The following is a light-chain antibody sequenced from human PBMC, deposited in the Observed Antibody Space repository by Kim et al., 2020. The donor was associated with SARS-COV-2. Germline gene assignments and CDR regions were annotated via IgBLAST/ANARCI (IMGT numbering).Light chain of an antibody. CDR3: NSRDSSGNHWV. J-gene: IGLJ3*02. CDR2: GKN. V-gene: IGLV3-19*01. CDR1: NLRSYY. Sequence: SSELTQDSAVSVALGQTVRITCQGDNLRSYYASWYQQKPGQAPVLVIYGKNNRPSGIPDRFSGSSSGNTASLTITGAQAEDEADYYCNSRDSSGNHWVFG.